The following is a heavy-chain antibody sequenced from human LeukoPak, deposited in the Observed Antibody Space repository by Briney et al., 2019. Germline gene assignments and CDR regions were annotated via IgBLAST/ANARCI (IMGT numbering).Heavy chain of an antibody. J-gene: IGHJ6*03. CDR1: GYTFTGYY. CDR2: INPNSGGT. CDR3: ARGPRVSTGGYDSHYYYYMDV. Sequence: ASVKVSCKASGYTFTGYYMHWVRQAPGQGLEWMGWINPNSGGTNYAQKFQGRVTMTRDTSISTAYMELSRLRSDDTAVYYCARGPRVSTGGYDSHYYYYMDVWGKGTTVTVSS. V-gene: IGHV1-2*02. D-gene: IGHD5-12*01.